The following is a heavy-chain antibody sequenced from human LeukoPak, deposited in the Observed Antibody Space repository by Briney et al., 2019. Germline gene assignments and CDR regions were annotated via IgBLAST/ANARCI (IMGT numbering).Heavy chain of an antibody. CDR1: GYTFTSYG. D-gene: IGHD5-12*01. Sequence: ASVKVSCTASGYTFTSYGISWVRQAPGQGLEWMGWISASNGNTDNAQKFQGRDTITTDTPTTTHHMELRRLRYDKTAVYYCATDTSCSGYDTFGEYWGQGTLVTVSS. J-gene: IGHJ4*02. CDR2: ISASNGNT. CDR3: ATDTSCSGYDTFGEY. V-gene: IGHV1-18*01.